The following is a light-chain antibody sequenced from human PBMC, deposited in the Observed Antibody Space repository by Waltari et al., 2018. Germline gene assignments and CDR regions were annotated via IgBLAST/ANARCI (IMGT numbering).Light chain of an antibody. CDR2: KAS. CDR1: QSISSW. Sequence: IQMTQSPSTLSASVGDRVTITCRASQSISSWLAWYQQKPGKAPKLLIYKASSLESGVPSRFSGSGSGTEFTLTISSLQPDDFATYYCQQYNSYSPYTFGQGTKLEI. V-gene: IGKV1-5*03. CDR3: QQYNSYSPYT. J-gene: IGKJ2*01.